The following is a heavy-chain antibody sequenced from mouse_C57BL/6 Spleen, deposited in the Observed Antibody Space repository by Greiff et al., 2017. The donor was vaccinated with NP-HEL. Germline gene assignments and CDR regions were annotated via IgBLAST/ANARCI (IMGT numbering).Heavy chain of an antibody. CDR1: GYTFTNYW. J-gene: IGHJ4*01. CDR3: ARYGYGGYYAMDY. CDR2: IYPGGGYT. V-gene: IGHV1-63*01. Sequence: VKLVESGAELVRPGTSVKMSCKASGYTFTNYWIGWAKQRPGHGLEWIGDIYPGGGYTNYNEKFKGKATLTADKSSSTAYMQFSSLTSEDSAIYYCARYGYGGYYAMDYWGQGTSVTVSS. D-gene: IGHD1-2*01.